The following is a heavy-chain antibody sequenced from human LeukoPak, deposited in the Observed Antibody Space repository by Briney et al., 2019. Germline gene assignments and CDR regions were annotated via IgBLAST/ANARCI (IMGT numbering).Heavy chain of an antibody. Sequence: SETLSLTCTVSGGSISSDRFYWTWARQPAGKGLEWIGRIKGSITNYNPSLKSRVNISVDTSTNQFSLKLNSLTAADTAVYYCARVPDWTYAADYWGQGTLVTVSS. CDR3: ARVPDWTYAADY. CDR2: IKGSIT. CDR1: GGSISSDRFY. V-gene: IGHV4-61*02. D-gene: IGHD3/OR15-3a*01. J-gene: IGHJ4*02.